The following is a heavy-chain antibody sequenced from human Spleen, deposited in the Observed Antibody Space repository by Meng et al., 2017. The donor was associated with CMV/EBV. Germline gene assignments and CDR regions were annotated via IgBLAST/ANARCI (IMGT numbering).Heavy chain of an antibody. CDR3: ARGRGTMIVVVDPYYYGMDV. D-gene: IGHD3-22*01. V-gene: IGHV4-39*07. CDR2: IYYSGST. Sequence: SETLSLTCTVSGGSISSTTYYWGWIRQPPGKGLEWIGNIYYSGSTYYKSSLKSRVTISVDTPKNQFSLKLSSVTAADTAVYYCARGRGTMIVVVDPYYYGMDVWGQGTTVTVSS. J-gene: IGHJ6*02. CDR1: GGSISSTTYY.